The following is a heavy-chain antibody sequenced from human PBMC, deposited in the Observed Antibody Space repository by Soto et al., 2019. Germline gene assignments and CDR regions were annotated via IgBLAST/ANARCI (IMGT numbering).Heavy chain of an antibody. V-gene: IGHV1-3*01. D-gene: IGHD2-2*01. J-gene: IGHJ6*02. CDR1: GYAFTTYA. Sequence: QVQLVQSGAEVKKPGSSVKVSCTASGYAFTTYALHWVRPAPGQRLEWMGWINAGNGDTKFSQKFQDRVTITRDTSASTTYMGLGSLRSEDTAVDYCARDDRISRLCDITAMDVWCQGTTVTVSS. CDR2: INAGNGDT. CDR3: ARDDRISRLCDITAMDV.